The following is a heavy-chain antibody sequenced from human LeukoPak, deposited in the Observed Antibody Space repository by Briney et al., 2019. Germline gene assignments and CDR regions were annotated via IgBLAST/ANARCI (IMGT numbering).Heavy chain of an antibody. J-gene: IGHJ4*02. CDR1: GGSVGSGTYY. CDR3: ARDSPYYYDSSGRYFDY. D-gene: IGHD3-22*01. Sequence: SETLSLTCTVSGGSVGSGTYYWSWIRQSPGKGLEWIGNVYYSGSAYYNPSLKSRVTMSVDTSKNQFSLKLSSVTAADTAVYYCARDSPYYYDSSGRYFDYWGQGTLVTVSS. CDR2: VYYSGSA. V-gene: IGHV4-39*07.